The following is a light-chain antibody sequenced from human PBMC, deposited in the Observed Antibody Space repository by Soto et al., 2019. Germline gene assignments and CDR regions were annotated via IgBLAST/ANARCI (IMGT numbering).Light chain of an antibody. CDR1: SSDVGGNNY. CDR2: DVT. Sequence: QSALTQPPSASGSLGQSVTISCTGTSSDVGGNNYVSWYQQHPGKGPKLIIYDVTQRPSGVPDRFSGSKSGNRASLTVSGLQAEDEADYFCSSYALSNNYVFGTGTKVTVL. CDR3: SSYALSNNYV. V-gene: IGLV2-8*01. J-gene: IGLJ1*01.